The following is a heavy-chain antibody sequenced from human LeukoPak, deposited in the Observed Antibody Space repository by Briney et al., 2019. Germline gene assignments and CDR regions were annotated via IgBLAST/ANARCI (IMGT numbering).Heavy chain of an antibody. CDR2: IWFDGSEK. CDR3: ARDRGMGIYTSDI. J-gene: IGHJ3*02. D-gene: IGHD2-15*01. Sequence: PGRSLRLSCAASGFTFRSYGMHWVRQAPGKGLDWVAVIWFDGSEKYYADSVKGRFIISRDNSKNTLDLQMNSLRAEDTAVYYCARDRGMGIYTSDIWGQGTMVTVSS. CDR1: GFTFRSYG. V-gene: IGHV3-33*01.